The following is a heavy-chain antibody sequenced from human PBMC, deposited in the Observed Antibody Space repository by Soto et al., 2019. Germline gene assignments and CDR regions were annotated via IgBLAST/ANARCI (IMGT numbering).Heavy chain of an antibody. CDR3: ARQIYDSDTGPNFQYYFDS. Sequence: GESLKIPCKGSGYSFAGYWITWVRQKPGKGLEWMGRIDPSDSQTYYSPSFRGHVTISVTKSITTVFLQWSSLRASDTAMYYCARQIYDSDTGPNFQYYFDSWGQGTPVTVSS. CDR1: GYSFAGYW. CDR2: IDPSDSQT. J-gene: IGHJ4*02. V-gene: IGHV5-10-1*01. D-gene: IGHD3-22*01.